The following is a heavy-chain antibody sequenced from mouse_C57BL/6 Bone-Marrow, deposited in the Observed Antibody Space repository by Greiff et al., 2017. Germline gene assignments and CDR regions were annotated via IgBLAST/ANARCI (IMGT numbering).Heavy chain of an antibody. CDR2: ISSGGSYT. CDR1: GFTFSSSG. D-gene: IGHD1-1*01. J-gene: IGHJ1*03. Sequence: EVKLVESGGDLVKPGGSLKLSCAASGFTFSSSGMSWVRQTPDKRLEWVATISSGGSYTYYPDSVKGRFTISRDNAKNTLYLQMSSLKSEDTAMYYGAIPLYYGSSHWYFDVWGTGTTVTVSS. CDR3: AIPLYYGSSHWYFDV. V-gene: IGHV5-6*01.